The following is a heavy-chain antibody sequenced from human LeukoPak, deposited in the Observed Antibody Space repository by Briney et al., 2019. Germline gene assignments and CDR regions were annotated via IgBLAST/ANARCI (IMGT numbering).Heavy chain of an antibody. J-gene: IGHJ4*02. CDR2: IYPGDSET. CDR3: ARGWYYFDY. D-gene: IGHD6-19*01. V-gene: IGHV5-51*01. CDR1: GYSFSTYW. Sequence: GESLKISCKGSGYSFSTYWIGWVRQMSGKGLEWMGIIYPGDSETRYSPSFQGQVTISADKSITTAYLQWTSLKTSDTAIYYCARGWYYFDYWGQGALVTVSS.